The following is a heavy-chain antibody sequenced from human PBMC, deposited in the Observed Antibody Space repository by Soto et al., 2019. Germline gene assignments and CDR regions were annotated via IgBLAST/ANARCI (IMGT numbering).Heavy chain of an antibody. D-gene: IGHD4-17*01. Sequence: QVQLVQSGAEVKKPGSSVKVSCTASGGTFSSYAISWVRQAPGQGLEWMGGIIPIFGTANYAQKFQGRVTITADESTSTAYMELSSLRSEDTDVYYCARPYGDYVLYYYGMDVWGQGTTVTVSS. CDR1: GGTFSSYA. CDR2: IIPIFGTA. J-gene: IGHJ6*02. V-gene: IGHV1-69*01. CDR3: ARPYGDYVLYYYGMDV.